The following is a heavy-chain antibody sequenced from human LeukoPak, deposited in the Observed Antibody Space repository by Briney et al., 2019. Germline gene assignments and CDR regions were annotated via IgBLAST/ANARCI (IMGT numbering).Heavy chain of an antibody. CDR1: GGSISSGSYY. Sequence: SETLSLTCTVSGGSISSGSYYWNWIRQPAGKGLEWIGRISTSGSTNYNPSLKSRVTISVDTSKNQFSLKLSSVTAADTAVYYCARRCSSTNCFVWYFDSWGRGTLVTVSS. CDR2: ISTSGST. J-gene: IGHJ2*01. CDR3: ARRCSSTNCFVWYFDS. D-gene: IGHD2-2*01. V-gene: IGHV4-61*02.